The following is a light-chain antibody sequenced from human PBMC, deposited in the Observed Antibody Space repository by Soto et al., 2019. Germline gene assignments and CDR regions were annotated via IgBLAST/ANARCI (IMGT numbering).Light chain of an antibody. CDR2: AAS. J-gene: IGKJ5*01. CDR1: QGISSY. Sequence: DIQLTQSPSFLSASVGDRVTITCRASQGISSYLAWYQQKPGKAPKLLIYAASTFQSGDPSRFSGSGSGTEFSLTIGSLQTEEFATYDCEHLNSFPFTFGQGTRLESK. CDR3: EHLNSFPFT. V-gene: IGKV1-9*01.